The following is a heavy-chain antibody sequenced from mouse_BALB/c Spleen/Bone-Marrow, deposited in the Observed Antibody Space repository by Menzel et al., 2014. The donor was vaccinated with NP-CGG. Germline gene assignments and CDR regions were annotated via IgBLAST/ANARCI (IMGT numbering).Heavy chain of an antibody. V-gene: IGHV1-54*01. CDR1: GYAFXNYL. Sequence: VQVVESGAELVRPGTSVKVSCKASGYAFXNYLIEWVKQRPGQGLEWIGVINPGSGGTNYNEKFKGKATLTADKSSSTAYMQLSSLTSDDSAVYFCARSITTALYYFDYWGQGTTLTVSS. J-gene: IGHJ2*01. CDR3: ARSITTALYYFDY. D-gene: IGHD1-2*01. CDR2: INPGSGGT.